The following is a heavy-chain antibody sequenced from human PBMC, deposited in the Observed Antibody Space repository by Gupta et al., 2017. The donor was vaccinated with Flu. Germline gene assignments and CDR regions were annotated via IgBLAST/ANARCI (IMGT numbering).Heavy chain of an antibody. Sequence: EVQLVESGGGLVQPGRSLRLSCAASGFTFDDYAMHWVRQAPGKGLEWVSGIGWNSDTIAYADSVKGRFTISRDNAKNSLSLQMNSLRIEDTALYFCARDKRQWLAGAIDFWGQGALVTVSS. D-gene: IGHD6-19*01. CDR3: ARDKRQWLAGAIDF. CDR1: GFTFDDYA. J-gene: IGHJ4*02. V-gene: IGHV3-9*01. CDR2: IGWNSDTI.